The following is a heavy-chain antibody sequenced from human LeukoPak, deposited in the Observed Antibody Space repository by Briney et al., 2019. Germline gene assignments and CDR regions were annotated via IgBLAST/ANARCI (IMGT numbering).Heavy chain of an antibody. D-gene: IGHD3-3*01. V-gene: IGHV3-43*01. CDR2: ISWDGGST. Sequence: PGGSLRLSCAASGFTFDDYTMHWVRQAPGKGLEWVSLISWDGGSTYYADPVKGRFTISRDNSKNSLYLQMNSLRTEDTALYYCAKECYYDFWSGSPPHYYYYYMDVWGKGTTVTVSS. CDR1: GFTFDDYT. CDR3: AKECYYDFWSGSPPHYYYYYMDV. J-gene: IGHJ6*03.